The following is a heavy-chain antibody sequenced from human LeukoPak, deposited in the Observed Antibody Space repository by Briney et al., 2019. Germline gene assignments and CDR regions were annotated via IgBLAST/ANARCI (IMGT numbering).Heavy chain of an antibody. CDR1: GYTFTSYG. CDR2: ISAYNGNT. D-gene: IGHD2-21*02. CDR3: AREGGCGGDCYPEYFQH. V-gene: IGHV1-18*01. Sequence: ASVKVSCKASGYTFTSYGISWVRQAPGQGLEWMGWISAYNGNTNYAQKLQGRVTMTTDTSTSTAYMELRSLRSDDTAVYYCAREGGCGGDCYPEYFQHWGQGTLVTVSS. J-gene: IGHJ1*01.